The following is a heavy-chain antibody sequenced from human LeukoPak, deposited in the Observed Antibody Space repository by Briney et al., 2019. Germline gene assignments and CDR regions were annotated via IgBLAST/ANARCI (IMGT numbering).Heavy chain of an antibody. J-gene: IGHJ3*01. V-gene: IGHV3-53*01. D-gene: IGHD2-21*02. CDR2: MYITGAT. CDR3: VRHVSGDCGRDCYSPDAYDV. CDR1: GCSVGRNY. Sequence: PGGSLRLSCGASGCSVGRNYMSWVRQPSEKGLEWVSGMYITGATYYAESVQGRVTISRDICKNHVSPQRNSLRSEDTADYYCVRHVSGDCGRDCYSPDAYDVWGQGRRVIVSS.